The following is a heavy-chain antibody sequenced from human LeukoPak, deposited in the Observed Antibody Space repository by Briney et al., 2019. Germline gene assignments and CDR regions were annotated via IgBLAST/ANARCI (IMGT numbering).Heavy chain of an antibody. D-gene: IGHD6-6*01. V-gene: IGHV1-2*02. CDR1: GYTFTDYY. CDR2: INSNSGGT. J-gene: IGHJ4*02. CDR3: ARTSIAARRADFDY. Sequence: ASVKVSCKTSGYTFTDYYIHWVRQAPGQGLKWMGWINSNSGGTSYAQKFQGRVTLTRDTPTRTAYMELNRLTSDDTAVYYCARTSIAARRADFDYWGQGTVVTVSS.